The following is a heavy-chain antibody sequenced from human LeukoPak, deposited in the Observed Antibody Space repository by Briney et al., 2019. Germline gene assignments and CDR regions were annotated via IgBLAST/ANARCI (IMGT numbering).Heavy chain of an antibody. CDR3: AKDRGYSYGISEY. V-gene: IGHV4-38-2*02. D-gene: IGHD5-18*01. CDR2: IYHSGST. CDR1: GYSITSGYY. Sequence: SETLSLTCTVSGYSITSGYYWGWIRQPPGKGLEWIGSIYHSGSTFYNPSLKSRVTISVDPSKNQFSLKLNSIIVADTAVYYCAKDRGYSYGISEYWGQGTLVTVSS. J-gene: IGHJ4*02.